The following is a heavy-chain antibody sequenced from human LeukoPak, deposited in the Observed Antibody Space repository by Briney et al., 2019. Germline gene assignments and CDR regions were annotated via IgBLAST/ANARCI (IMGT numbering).Heavy chain of an antibody. CDR2: IYYSGST. D-gene: IGHD1-26*01. CDR1: GGSISSYY. V-gene: IGHV4-59*08. J-gene: IGHJ5*02. Sequence: PSETLSLTCTVSGGSISSYYWSWIRQPPGKGLEWIGYIYYSGSTNYNPSLKSRVTISVDTSKNQFSLKLSSVTAADTAVYYCARHGGSSWFDPWGQGTLVTVS. CDR3: ARHGGSSWFDP.